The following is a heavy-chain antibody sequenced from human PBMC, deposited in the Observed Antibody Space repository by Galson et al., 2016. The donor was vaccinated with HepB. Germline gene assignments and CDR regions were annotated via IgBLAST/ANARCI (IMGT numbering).Heavy chain of an antibody. CDR1: GFTFSTYW. J-gene: IGHJ4*02. V-gene: IGHV3-7*01. CDR3: ARRQMYTMSAFDY. D-gene: IGHD5-24*01. CDR2: IKPEGSEK. Sequence: SLRLSCAASGFTFSTYWMSWVRQAPGKGLEWVANIKPEGSEKYYEDSVKGRFTISRDTAKSSLYLQMNSLRAEDTAVYYCARRQMYTMSAFDYWGQGTLVTVSS.